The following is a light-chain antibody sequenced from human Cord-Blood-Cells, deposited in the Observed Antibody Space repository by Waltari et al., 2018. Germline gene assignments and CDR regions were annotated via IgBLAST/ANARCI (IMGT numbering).Light chain of an antibody. CDR3: QQSYSTPWT. V-gene: IGKV1-39*01. Sequence: TQMTPSPSSLSASVGASVTISCRASQSISSYLTWYQQKPGKAPKLLIYAASSLQSGVPSRFSGSGSGTDFTLTISSPEPEDFATYSCQQSYSTPWTCGRGTKVEIK. J-gene: IGKJ1*01. CDR2: AAS. CDR1: QSISSY.